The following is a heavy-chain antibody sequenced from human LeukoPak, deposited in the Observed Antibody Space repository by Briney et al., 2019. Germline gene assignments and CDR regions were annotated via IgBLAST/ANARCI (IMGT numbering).Heavy chain of an antibody. Sequence: SETLSLTCAVYGGSFSGYYWSWIRQPPGKGLEWIGEINHSGSTYYNPSLKSRVTISVDTSKNQFSLKLSSVTAADTAVYYCALYDFWSGYSTYWGQGTLVTVSS. CDR3: ALYDFWSGYSTY. J-gene: IGHJ4*02. CDR2: INHSGST. CDR1: GGSFSGYY. V-gene: IGHV4-34*01. D-gene: IGHD3-3*01.